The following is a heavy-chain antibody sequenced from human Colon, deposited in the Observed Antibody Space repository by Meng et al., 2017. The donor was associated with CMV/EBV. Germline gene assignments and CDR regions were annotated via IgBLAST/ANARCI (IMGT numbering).Heavy chain of an antibody. CDR3: ANYTSDWFDP. Sequence: ESLKISCTVSGGSVSLGSYYWSWIRQPPGKGLEWIGYIFSGGITKYNPSLKSRVSISLDTSRNHFSLNLRSVTAADTAVYYCANYTSDWFDPWGQRTLVTVSS. J-gene: IGHJ5*02. CDR2: IFSGGIT. V-gene: IGHV4-61*03. D-gene: IGHD3-10*01. CDR1: GGSVSLGSYY.